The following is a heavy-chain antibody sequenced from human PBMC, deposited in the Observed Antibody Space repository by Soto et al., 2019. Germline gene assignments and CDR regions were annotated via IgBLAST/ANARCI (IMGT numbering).Heavy chain of an antibody. CDR3: AKDIECISTSCYAGGLPYYYYYGMDV. D-gene: IGHD2-2*01. CDR2: ISWNSGSI. Sequence: EVQLVESGGGLVQPGRSLRLSCAASGFTFDDYAMHWVRQAPGKGLEWVSGISWNSGSIGYADSVKGRFTISRDNAKNYLYLQMNSLRAEDQAVYYCAKDIECISTSCYAGGLPYYYYYGMDVWGQGTTVTVSS. V-gene: IGHV3-9*01. J-gene: IGHJ6*02. CDR1: GFTFDDYA.